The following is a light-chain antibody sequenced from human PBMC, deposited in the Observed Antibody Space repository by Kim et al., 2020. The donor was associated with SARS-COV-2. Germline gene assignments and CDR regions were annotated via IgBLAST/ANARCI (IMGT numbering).Light chain of an antibody. CDR3: QQYGSSPPLT. V-gene: IGKV3-20*01. CDR2: GAS. Sequence: PGERAARSCRASQSVSSSYLAWYQQKPGQAPRLLIYGASSRATGIPDRFSGSGSGTDFTLTISRLEPEDFAVYYCQQYGSSPPLTFGGGTKVDIK. CDR1: QSVSSSY. J-gene: IGKJ4*01.